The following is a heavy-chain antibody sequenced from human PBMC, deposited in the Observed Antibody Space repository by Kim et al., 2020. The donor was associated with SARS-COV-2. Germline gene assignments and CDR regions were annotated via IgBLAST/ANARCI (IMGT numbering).Heavy chain of an antibody. J-gene: IGHJ1*01. V-gene: IGHV4-61*01. CDR1: GGSVTGGSYY. Sequence: SETLSLTCTVSGGSVTGGSYYSWNLIRQSPGKGLELIGEISYSGRTNYNPSLNGRVIIALDTTNNQFSLRLSAVTAAATAYYYSPSESLGHGEFFCCGQG. CDR2: ISYSGRT. D-gene: IGHD4-17*01. CDR3: PSESLGHGEFFC.